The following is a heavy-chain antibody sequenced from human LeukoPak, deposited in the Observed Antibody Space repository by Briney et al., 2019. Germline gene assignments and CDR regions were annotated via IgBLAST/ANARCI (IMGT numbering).Heavy chain of an antibody. CDR1: GGSFSGYS. J-gene: IGHJ6*02. D-gene: IGHD2-2*01. CDR2: INHSGST. CDR3: ARGGQEDIVVVPAAIGLIDYYYGMDV. Sequence: PSETLSLTCAVYGGSFSGYSWSWIRQPPGKGLEWIGEINHSGSTNYNPSLKSRVTISVDTSKNQFSLKLSSVTAADTAVYYCARGGQEDIVVVPAAIGLIDYYYGMDVWGQGTTVTVSS. V-gene: IGHV4-34*01.